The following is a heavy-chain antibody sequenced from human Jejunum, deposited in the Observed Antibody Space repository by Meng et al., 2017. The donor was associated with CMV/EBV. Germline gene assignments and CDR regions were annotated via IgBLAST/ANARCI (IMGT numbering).Heavy chain of an antibody. D-gene: IGHD4/OR15-4a*01. CDR3: AKEGVLYGMDV. CDR2: INPSGYNT. CDR1: GYIFTDYD. J-gene: IGHJ6*02. Sequence: KASGYIFTDYDIHWVRQAPGQGLEWMALINPSGYNTNYTQKFQGRITVTRDTSTRTVYMELNNLTFEDTAVYYCAKEGVLYGMDVWGQGTTVTVSS. V-gene: IGHV1-46*01.